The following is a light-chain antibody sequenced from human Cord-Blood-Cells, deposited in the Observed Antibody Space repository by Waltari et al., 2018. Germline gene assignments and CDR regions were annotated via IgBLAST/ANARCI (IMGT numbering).Light chain of an antibody. J-gene: IGLJ1*01. CDR2: EVS. Sequence: QSALTQPASVSGSPGQSITISCTGTSSDVGSYNLVTWYQQHPGKAPKLMIYEVSKRPSGFSNRFSGSKSGNTASLTISGLQAEDEADYYCCSYAGSSTLPYVFGTGTKVTVL. CDR3: CSYAGSSTLPYV. V-gene: IGLV2-23*01. CDR1: SSDVGSYNL.